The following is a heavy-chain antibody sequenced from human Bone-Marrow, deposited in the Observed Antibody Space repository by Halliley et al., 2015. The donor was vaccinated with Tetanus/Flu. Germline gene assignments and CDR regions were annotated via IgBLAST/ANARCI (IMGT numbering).Heavy chain of an antibody. CDR3: ASAPNWNYFDF. CDR2: ISYSGTT. CDR1: GGSISNDY. V-gene: IGHV4-59*01. J-gene: IGHJ4*02. Sequence: LRLSCIVSGGSISNDYWSWIRQPPGKGLEWIGYISYSGTTKYNPSLESRVTISIDTSKNQFSLNLDSVTAADTAIYYCASAPNWNYFDFWGQGTLATVSS. D-gene: IGHD1-20*01.